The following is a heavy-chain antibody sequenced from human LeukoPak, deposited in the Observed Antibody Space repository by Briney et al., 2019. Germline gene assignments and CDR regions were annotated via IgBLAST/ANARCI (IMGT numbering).Heavy chain of an antibody. CDR3: ARDRSRSTISGIDS. CDR2: ISIDGTNK. J-gene: IGHJ4*02. Sequence: GGSLRLSCVASGLSFSSNLMHWVRQAPGKGLEWVATISIDGTNKDYADSVKGRFSISRDNSKNTLYLQMNSLRLEDTAVYYCARDRSRSTISGIDSWGQGTLVTGSS. CDR1: GLSFSSNL. V-gene: IGHV3-30-3*01. D-gene: IGHD1-26*01.